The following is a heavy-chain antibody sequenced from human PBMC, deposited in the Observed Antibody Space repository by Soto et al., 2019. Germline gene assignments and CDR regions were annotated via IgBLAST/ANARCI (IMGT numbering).Heavy chain of an antibody. J-gene: IGHJ3*02. Sequence: GGSLRLSCAASGFTFSSYSMNWVRQAPGKGLEWVSSISSSSSYIYYADSVKGRFTISRDNAKNSLYLQMNSLRAEDTAVYYCARSMEEHDAFDIWGQGTMVTVPS. CDR3: ARSMEEHDAFDI. CDR1: GFTFSSYS. D-gene: IGHD6-6*01. CDR2: ISSSSSYI. V-gene: IGHV3-21*01.